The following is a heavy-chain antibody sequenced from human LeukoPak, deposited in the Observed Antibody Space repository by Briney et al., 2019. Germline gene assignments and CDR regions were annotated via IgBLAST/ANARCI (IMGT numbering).Heavy chain of an antibody. D-gene: IGHD6-19*01. CDR2: INWNGGST. Sequence: GGSLRLSCAASGFTFDDYGMSWVRQAPGKGLEWVSGINWNGGSTGYADSVKGRFTISRDNAKNSLYLQMNSPRAEDTALYYCARDSSGWYASFDYWGRGTLVTVSS. J-gene: IGHJ4*02. CDR1: GFTFDDYG. V-gene: IGHV3-20*04. CDR3: ARDSSGWYASFDY.